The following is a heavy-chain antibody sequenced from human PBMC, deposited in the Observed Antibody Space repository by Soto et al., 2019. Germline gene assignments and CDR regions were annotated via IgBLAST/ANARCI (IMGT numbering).Heavy chain of an antibody. CDR3: ARHVEAAAEGYGMDV. J-gene: IGHJ6*02. CDR2: IYPGDSDT. CDR1: GYSFTSYW. Sequence: VESRKISCKGSGYSFTSYWIGWVRQMPGKGLEWMGIIYPGDSDTRYSPSFQGQVTISADKSISTAYLQWSSLKASDTAMYYCARHVEAAAEGYGMDVWGQGTTVTVSS. D-gene: IGHD6-13*01. V-gene: IGHV5-51*01.